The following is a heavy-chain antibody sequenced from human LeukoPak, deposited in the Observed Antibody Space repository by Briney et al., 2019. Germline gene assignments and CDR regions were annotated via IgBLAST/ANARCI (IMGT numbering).Heavy chain of an antibody. V-gene: IGHV4-39*01. CDR2: IYYSGRI. Sequence: SETLSLTCSVSADSVSRSDSYWDWIRQPPGKGLEWIGTIYYSGRIYYSPSLKSRVTLSVDTSSNQFSLNLRSVTAADTAVYYCARRRYYDGSGYLEWGQGTLLSVSS. D-gene: IGHD3-22*01. CDR3: ARRRYYDGSGYLE. CDR1: ADSVSRSDSY. J-gene: IGHJ1*01.